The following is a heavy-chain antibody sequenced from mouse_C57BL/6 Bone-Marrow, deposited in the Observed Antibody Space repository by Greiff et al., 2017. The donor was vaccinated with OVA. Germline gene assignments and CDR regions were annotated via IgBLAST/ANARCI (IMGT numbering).Heavy chain of an antibody. Sequence: QVQLQQPGAELVKPGASVKLSCKASGYTFTSYWMQWVKQRPGQGLEWIGEIDPSDSYTNYNQKFKGKATLTVHTSSSTAYMQLSSLTSEDSAVYYCARGGLWFAYWGQGTLVTVSA. CDR3: ARGGLWFAY. V-gene: IGHV1-50*01. CDR2: IDPSDSYT. CDR1: GYTFTSYW. J-gene: IGHJ3*01.